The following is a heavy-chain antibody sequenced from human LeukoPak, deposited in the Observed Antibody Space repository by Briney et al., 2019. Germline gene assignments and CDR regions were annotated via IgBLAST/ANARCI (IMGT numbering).Heavy chain of an antibody. D-gene: IGHD6-19*01. J-gene: IGHJ4*02. CDR2: ISGSGGST. CDR1: GLTFSSYA. V-gene: IGHV3-23*01. CDR3: AKDHPPAVAGHRDIDY. Sequence: GGSLRLSCAASGLTFSSYAMSWVRQAPGKGLEWVSAISGSGGSTYYADSVKGRFTISGDNSKNTLYLQMNSLRAEDTAVYYCAKDHPPAVAGHRDIDYWGQGTLVTVSS.